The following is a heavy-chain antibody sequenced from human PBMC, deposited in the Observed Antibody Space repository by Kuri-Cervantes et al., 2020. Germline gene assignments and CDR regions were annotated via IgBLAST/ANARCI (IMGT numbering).Heavy chain of an antibody. CDR2: INPNSGGT. J-gene: IGHJ4*02. Sequence: ASVKVSCKASGYTFTGYYMHWVRQAPGQGLEWMGWINPNSGGTNYAQKFQGRVTMTRDTSISTAYMGLRSLRSDDTAVYYCARDHYYDSSGKDDYWGQGTLVTVSS. CDR3: ARDHYYDSSGKDDY. V-gene: IGHV1-2*02. D-gene: IGHD3-22*01. CDR1: GYTFTGYY.